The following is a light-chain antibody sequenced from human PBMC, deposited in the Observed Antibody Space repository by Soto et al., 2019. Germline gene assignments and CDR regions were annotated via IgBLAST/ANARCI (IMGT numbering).Light chain of an antibody. V-gene: IGKV1-9*01. CDR3: QQLTSYPFT. Sequence: IQLTQSPSSLSASVGDRVTITCRASQGISSYLAWFQQKPGRAPKLLIYAASTLQSGVPSRFSGSGSGTDFTLTISSLQPDDFATYYCQQLTSYPFTFGQGTRLEIK. CDR2: AAS. J-gene: IGKJ5*01. CDR1: QGISSY.